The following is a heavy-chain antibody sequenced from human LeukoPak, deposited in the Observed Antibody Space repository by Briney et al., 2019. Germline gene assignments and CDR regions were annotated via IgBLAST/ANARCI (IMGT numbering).Heavy chain of an antibody. D-gene: IGHD3-3*01. J-gene: IGHJ4*02. CDR2: IIPIFGTA. Sequence: ASVKVSCKASGGTFSSYAISWVRQAPGQGLEWMGRIIPIFGTANYAQKFQGRVTITTDESTSTAYMELSSLRSEDTAVYYCARDGKRSTRDFWSGYHDCWGQGTLVTVSS. V-gene: IGHV1-69*05. CDR1: GGTFSSYA. CDR3: ARDGKRSTRDFWSGYHDC.